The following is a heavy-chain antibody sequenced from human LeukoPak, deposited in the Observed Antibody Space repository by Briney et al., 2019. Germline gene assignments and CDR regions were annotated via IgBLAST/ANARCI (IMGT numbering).Heavy chain of an antibody. CDR2: ISYDGSNK. D-gene: IGHD6-13*01. Sequence: GGSLRLPCTASGFTFSRYGMHWVRQDPGKGLEWVAVISYDGSNKYYADSVKSRFTISRDNSKNTLYLQMNSLRADDTAVYYCAKSSTGSSWPYYYYYYGMDVWGQGTTVTVSS. J-gene: IGHJ6*02. V-gene: IGHV3-30*18. CDR1: GFTFSRYG. CDR3: AKSSTGSSWPYYYYYYGMDV.